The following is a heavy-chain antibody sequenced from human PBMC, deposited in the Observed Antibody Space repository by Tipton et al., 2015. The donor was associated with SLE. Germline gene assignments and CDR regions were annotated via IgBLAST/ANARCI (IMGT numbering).Heavy chain of an antibody. CDR3: ARHYDCLTPFDY. J-gene: IGHJ4*02. CDR2: IYYSGST. D-gene: IGHD2-21*01. V-gene: IGHV4-59*08. CDR1: GGSISSYY. Sequence: TLSLTCTVSGGSISSYYWSWIRQPPGKGLEWIGYIYYSGSTNYNPSLKSRVTISVDTSKNQFSLKLSSVTAADTAVYYCARHYDCLTPFDYWGQGTLVTVSS.